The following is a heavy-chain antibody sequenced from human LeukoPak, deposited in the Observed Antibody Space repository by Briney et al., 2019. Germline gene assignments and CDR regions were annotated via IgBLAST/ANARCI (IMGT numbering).Heavy chain of an antibody. J-gene: IGHJ4*02. V-gene: IGHV4-34*01. CDR1: GGSISSYY. Sequence: SETLSLTCTVSGGSISSYYWSWIRQPPGKGLEWIGEINHSGSTNYNPSLKSRVTISVDTSKNQFSLKLSSVTAADTAVYYCARSAYYDSSGYDYWGQGTLVTVSS. CDR3: ARSAYYDSSGYDY. CDR2: INHSGST. D-gene: IGHD3-22*01.